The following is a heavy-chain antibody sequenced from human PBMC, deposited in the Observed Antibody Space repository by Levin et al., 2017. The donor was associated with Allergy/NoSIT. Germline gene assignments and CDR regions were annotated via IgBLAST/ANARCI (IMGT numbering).Heavy chain of an antibody. Sequence: ASVKVSCKASGYTLTDYTIHWVRQAPGQRPEWMGWIKTDNGYTKFSQKFQGRATITRDTTATTVSMELSSLRFDDAAVYYCARGQYYGSGSLYSPLDCWGQGTLVTVSS. CDR1: GYTLTDYT. CDR2: IKTDNGYT. CDR3: ARGQYYGSGSLYSPLDC. J-gene: IGHJ4*01. V-gene: IGHV1-3*04. D-gene: IGHD3-10*01.